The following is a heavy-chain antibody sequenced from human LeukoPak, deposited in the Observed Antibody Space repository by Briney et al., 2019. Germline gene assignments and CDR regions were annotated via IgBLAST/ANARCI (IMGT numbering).Heavy chain of an antibody. CDR3: ARGVTPDWFDP. CDR2: IYSGGST. V-gene: IGHV3-66*01. CDR1: GLTVSTNY. J-gene: IGHJ5*02. D-gene: IGHD2-21*02. Sequence: PGGSLRLSCAASGLTVSTNYMSWVRQAPGKGLEWVSVIYSGGSTYYADSVKGRFNISRDNSKNTLYLQMNSLRAEDTAVYYCARGVTPDWFDPWGQGTLVTVSS.